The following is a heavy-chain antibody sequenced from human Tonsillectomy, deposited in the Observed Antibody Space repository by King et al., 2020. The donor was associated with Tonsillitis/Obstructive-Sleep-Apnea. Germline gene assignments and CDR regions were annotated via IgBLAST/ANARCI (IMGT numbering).Heavy chain of an antibody. D-gene: IGHD1-26*01. Sequence: ETQLVQSGGGLVQPGGSLRLSCAASGFTFSNYEMNWVRQAPGKGLEWVSYISSSGSTIYYEDSVKGRFNISRDNARGSVYVQMNSLRSDDTAVYYCARDGSGVGATPDYWGQGTLVTVSS. V-gene: IGHV3-48*03. CDR1: GFTFSNYE. J-gene: IGHJ4*02. CDR3: ARDGSGVGATPDY. CDR2: ISSSGSTI.